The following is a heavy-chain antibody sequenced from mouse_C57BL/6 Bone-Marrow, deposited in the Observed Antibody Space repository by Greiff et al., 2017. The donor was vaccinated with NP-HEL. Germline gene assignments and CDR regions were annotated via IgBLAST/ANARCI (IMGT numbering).Heavy chain of an antibody. CDR3: ARCNYWGAMDY. CDR2: IRNKANGYTT. D-gene: IGHD2-1*01. Sequence: EVNLVESGGGLVQPGGSLSLSCAASGFTFTDYYMSWVRQPPGKALEWLGFIRNKANGYTTEYSASVKGRFTISRDNSQSILYLQMNALRAEDSATYYCARCNYWGAMDYWGQGTSVTVSS. CDR1: GFTFTDYY. J-gene: IGHJ4*01. V-gene: IGHV7-3*01.